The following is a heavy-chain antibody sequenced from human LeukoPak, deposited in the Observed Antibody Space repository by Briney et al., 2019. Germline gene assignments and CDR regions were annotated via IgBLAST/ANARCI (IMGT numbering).Heavy chain of an antibody. V-gene: IGHV3-21*01. Sequence: PGESLRLSCAASGFTFSSYSMNWVRQAPGRGLEWVSSISSSSSYIYYSDSVKGRFTISRDNAKNLLYLQMDSLRAEDTAVYYCARDYYGSRRAGFDPWGQGTLATVSS. D-gene: IGHD3-10*01. CDR1: GFTFSSYS. J-gene: IGHJ5*02. CDR3: ARDYYGSRRAGFDP. CDR2: ISSSSSYI.